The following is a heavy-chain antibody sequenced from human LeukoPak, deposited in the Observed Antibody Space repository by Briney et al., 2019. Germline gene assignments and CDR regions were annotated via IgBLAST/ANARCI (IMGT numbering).Heavy chain of an antibody. CDR2: IYWDDDK. CDR1: GFSLSTSGVG. CDR3: AHRRRYCSGSCSYYFDY. V-gene: IGHV2-5*02. J-gene: IGHJ4*02. Sequence: SGPTLVNPTQTLTLTCTFSGFSLSTSGVGVGWIRQPPGKALEWLALIYWDDDKRYSPPLKSRLTITKDTSKNQVVLTMTNMDPVDTATYYCAHRRRYCSGSCSYYFDYWGQGTLVTVSS. D-gene: IGHD2-15*01.